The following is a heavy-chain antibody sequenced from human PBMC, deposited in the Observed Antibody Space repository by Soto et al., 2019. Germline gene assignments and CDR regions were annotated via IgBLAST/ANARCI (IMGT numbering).Heavy chain of an antibody. D-gene: IGHD6-13*01. Sequence: QVQLVQSGAEVKKPGASVKVSCKASGYTFTGYYMHWVRQAPGQGLEWMGWINPNSGGTNYAQKFQGGVTMTRDPSISTAYMELSRLRSDDTAVYYCARDKYFAAAGTSSYYYYMDVWGKGTTVTVSS. V-gene: IGHV1-2*02. J-gene: IGHJ6*03. CDR2: INPNSGGT. CDR3: ARDKYFAAAGTSSYYYYMDV. CDR1: GYTFTGYY.